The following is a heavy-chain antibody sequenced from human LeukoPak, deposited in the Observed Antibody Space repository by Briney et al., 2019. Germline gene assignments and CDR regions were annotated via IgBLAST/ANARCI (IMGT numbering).Heavy chain of an antibody. CDR3: ARTPLDFYGSGSYYIRHFDD. Sequence: SVKVSCKASGGTFSTHAIAWVRQAPGQGLERMGGIVPLFGKVDYVQKFQDRVTISADESTSTAHMELRSLRFEDTAVYYCARTPLDFYGSGSYYIRHFDDWGQGTLVTVST. CDR1: GGTFSTHA. V-gene: IGHV1-69*13. J-gene: IGHJ4*02. CDR2: IVPLFGKV. D-gene: IGHD3-10*01.